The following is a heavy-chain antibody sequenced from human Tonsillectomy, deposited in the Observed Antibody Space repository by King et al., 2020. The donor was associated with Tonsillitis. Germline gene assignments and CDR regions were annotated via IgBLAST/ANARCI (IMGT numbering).Heavy chain of an antibody. CDR3: VRGGPTYRELDY. Sequence: VQLVESGGGLVQPGGSLRLSCAASGFTLSDRYMDWVRQAPGKGLEWVGRIRNKANSNTIEYAASVEGRFTISRDDSQNSLSLQMNSLKTEDTAVYHCVRGGPTYRELDYWGQGTLVTVSS. D-gene: IGHD2/OR15-2a*01. J-gene: IGHJ4*02. CDR2: IRNKANSNTI. V-gene: IGHV3-72*01. CDR1: GFTLSDRY.